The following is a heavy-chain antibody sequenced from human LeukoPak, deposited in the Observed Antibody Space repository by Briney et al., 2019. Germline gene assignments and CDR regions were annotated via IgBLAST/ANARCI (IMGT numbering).Heavy chain of an antibody. CDR3: AKGPDSGSYWSFDY. CDR1: GFTFSSYG. D-gene: IGHD1-26*01. J-gene: IGHJ4*02. V-gene: IGHV3-30*02. CDR2: IRYDGSNK. Sequence: GGSLRLSCAASGFTFSSYGMHWVRQAPGQGLEWVAFIRYDGSNKYYADSVKGRFTISRDNSKNTLYLQMNSLRAEDTAVYYCAKGPDSGSYWSFDYWGQGTLVTVSS.